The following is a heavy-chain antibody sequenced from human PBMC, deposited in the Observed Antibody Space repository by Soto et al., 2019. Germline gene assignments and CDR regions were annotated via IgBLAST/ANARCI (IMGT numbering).Heavy chain of an antibody. CDR2: IHYDGRT. J-gene: IGHJ1*01. CDR3: ARTYFGSGSYSY. D-gene: IGHD3-10*01. CDR1: GGSISGTNEY. Sequence: SETLSLTCTVSGGSISGTNEYWGWIRQPPGKGLEWIASIHYDGRTYYTPSLKSRLTISADTSKNHFSLKLSSVTAADTAVYYCARTYFGSGSYSYWGQGTLVTVS. V-gene: IGHV4-39*02.